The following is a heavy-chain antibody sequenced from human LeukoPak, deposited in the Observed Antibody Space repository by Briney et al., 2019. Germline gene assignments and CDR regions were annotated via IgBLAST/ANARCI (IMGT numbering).Heavy chain of an antibody. CDR1: GGSISSGGYY. Sequence: PSETLSLTCTVSGGSISSGGYYWSWIRQPPGKGLEWIGEINHSGSTNYNPSLKSRVTISVDTSKNQFSLKLSSVTAADTAVYYCARGWLAKTYYYYGMDVWGQGTTVTVSS. V-gene: IGHV4-39*07. CDR2: INHSGST. D-gene: IGHD6-19*01. CDR3: ARGWLAKTYYYYGMDV. J-gene: IGHJ6*02.